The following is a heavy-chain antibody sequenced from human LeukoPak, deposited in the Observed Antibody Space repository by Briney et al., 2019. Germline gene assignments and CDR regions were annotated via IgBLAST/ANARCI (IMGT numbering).Heavy chain of an antibody. Sequence: SETLSLTCTVSGGSISSYHWSWIRQPPGKGLEWTGYIYYSGSTNYNPSLKSRVTISVDTSKNQFSLKLSSVTAADTAVYYCARGSSMRDWFDPWGQGTLVTISS. V-gene: IGHV4-59*01. D-gene: IGHD2-2*01. CDR3: ARGSSMRDWFDP. CDR2: IYYSGST. CDR1: GGSISSYH. J-gene: IGHJ5*02.